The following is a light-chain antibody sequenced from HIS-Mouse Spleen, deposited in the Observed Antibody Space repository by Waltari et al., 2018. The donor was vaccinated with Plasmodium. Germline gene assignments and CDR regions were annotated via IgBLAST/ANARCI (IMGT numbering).Light chain of an antibody. CDR2: EVS. CDR3: SSYAGSNNLV. V-gene: IGLV2-8*01. Sequence: QSALTQPPSASGSPGQSVTISCTGTSSDVGGYNYVSWYQPHPGKAPKLMISEVSKRPSGVPDRFSGSKSGNTASLTVSGLQAEDEADYYCSSYAGSNNLVFSGGTKLTVL. CDR1: SSDVGGYNY. J-gene: IGLJ2*01.